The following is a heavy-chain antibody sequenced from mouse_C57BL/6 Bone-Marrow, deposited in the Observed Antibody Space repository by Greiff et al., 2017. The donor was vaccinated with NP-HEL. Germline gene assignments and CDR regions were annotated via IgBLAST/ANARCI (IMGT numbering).Heavy chain of an antibody. Sequence: VKLQQSGAELVKPGASVKISCKAFGYAFRSYWMNWVKQRPGKGLEWIGQIYPGVGDTNYNGKFKGKAKLTADKSSSTAYMQLNSLTSEDSAVYFCARYYGSSYYFDNWGQGTTLTVSS. CDR2: IYPGVGDT. CDR1: GYAFRSYW. D-gene: IGHD1-1*01. CDR3: ARYYGSSYYFDN. V-gene: IGHV1-80*01. J-gene: IGHJ2*01.